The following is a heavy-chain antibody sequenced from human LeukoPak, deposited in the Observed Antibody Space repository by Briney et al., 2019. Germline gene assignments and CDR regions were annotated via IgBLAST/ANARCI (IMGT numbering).Heavy chain of an antibody. CDR2: IKEDGSEA. V-gene: IGHV3-7*01. J-gene: IGHJ4*02. D-gene: IGHD5-24*01. CDR1: GFTFKKYW. Sequence: GGSLRLSCAASGFTFKKYWMNWVRQVPGKGLECLANIKEDGSEAYYADSVKGRFTISRDNPKNLLFLQINSLRVEDTAVYYCARETPRRGETRDGYRWGQGTLVTVSS. CDR3: ARETPRRGETRDGYR.